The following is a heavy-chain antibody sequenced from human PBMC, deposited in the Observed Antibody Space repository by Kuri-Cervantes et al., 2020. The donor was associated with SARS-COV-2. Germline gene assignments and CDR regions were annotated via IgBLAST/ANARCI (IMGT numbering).Heavy chain of an antibody. CDR1: GFTFRSYW. J-gene: IGHJ6*02. CDR3: AFGLGRSLEWSYGLDV. Sequence: GESLKISCKGSGFTFRSYWMHWVRQVPGKGLVWVARINSDEVTTTYADFAKGRFTISRDNAKNTFFLQMNNLRVEDTGVYHCAFGLGRSLEWSYGLDVWGQGTTVTVSS. D-gene: IGHD3-3*01. V-gene: IGHV3-74*01. CDR2: INSDEVTT.